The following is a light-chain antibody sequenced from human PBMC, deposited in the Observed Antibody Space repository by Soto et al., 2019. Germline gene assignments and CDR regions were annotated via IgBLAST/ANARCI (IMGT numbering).Light chain of an antibody. Sequence: QLVLTQSPSASASLGASVKLTCTLSSGHSNYAIAWHQQQSEKGPRYLMKLNSDGSHNKGDGIPDRFSGSSSGAERYLTISSLQSEDEADYYCQTWGSGSVVFGGGTKLTVL. CDR3: QTWGSGSVV. J-gene: IGLJ2*01. CDR1: SGHSNYA. V-gene: IGLV4-69*01. CDR2: LNSDGSH.